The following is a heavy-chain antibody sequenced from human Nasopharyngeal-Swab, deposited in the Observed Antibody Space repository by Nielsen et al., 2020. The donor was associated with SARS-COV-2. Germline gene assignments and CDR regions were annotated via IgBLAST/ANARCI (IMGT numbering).Heavy chain of an antibody. Sequence: GGSLRLSCAASGFSFDDYAMHWVRQAPGKGLEWVSGISWNSVNIGYADSVKGRFTISRDNAKNSLYLQMNSLRDEDTAVYYCARLDGYSSSRYPLDVWGQGTTVTVSS. CDR2: ISWNSVNI. CDR1: GFSFDDYA. D-gene: IGHD6-13*01. CDR3: ARLDGYSSSRYPLDV. J-gene: IGHJ6*02. V-gene: IGHV3-9*01.